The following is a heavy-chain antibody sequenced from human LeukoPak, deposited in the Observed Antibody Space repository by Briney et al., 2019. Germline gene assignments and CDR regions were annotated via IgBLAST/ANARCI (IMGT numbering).Heavy chain of an antibody. V-gene: IGHV1-69*05. D-gene: IGHD2-15*01. J-gene: IGHJ4*02. CDR3: ARSLALGVPVADY. Sequence: SVKVSCKASGGTFSSYAISWVRQAPGQGLEWMGGIIPIFGTANYAQKFQGRVTITTDESTSTAYMELSSLRSEDTAVYYCARSLALGVPVADYWGQGTLVTVSS. CDR2: IIPIFGTA. CDR1: GGTFSSYA.